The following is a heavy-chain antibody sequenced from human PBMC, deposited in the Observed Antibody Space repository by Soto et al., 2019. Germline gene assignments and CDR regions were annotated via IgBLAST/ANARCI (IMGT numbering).Heavy chain of an antibody. CDR2: MNAGNGNT. CDR1: GYTFTSYA. D-gene: IGHD6-19*01. J-gene: IGHJ4*02. Sequence: ASVKVSCKASGYTFTSYAMHWVRQAPGQRLEWMGWMNAGNGNTKYSQKFQGRVTITRDTSASTAYMELSSLRSEDTAVYYCAGITYSSGWYNLDYWGPGTLVTVSS. V-gene: IGHV1-3*01. CDR3: AGITYSSGWYNLDY.